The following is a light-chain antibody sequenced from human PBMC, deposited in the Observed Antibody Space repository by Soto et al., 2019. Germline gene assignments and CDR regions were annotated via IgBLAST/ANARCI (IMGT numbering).Light chain of an antibody. V-gene: IGKV1-5*01. J-gene: IGKJ4*01. CDR2: HAS. CDR3: QLFRSHPLT. Sequence: IRINMSPITVAASVGDRVTISCRASQSINYWLAWYQQKPGKAPKVLIYHASSRATGIPDRFSGGGSGTDFTLTISRLEPEDFAVYYCQLFRSHPLTFGGGTNLDI. CDR1: QSINYW.